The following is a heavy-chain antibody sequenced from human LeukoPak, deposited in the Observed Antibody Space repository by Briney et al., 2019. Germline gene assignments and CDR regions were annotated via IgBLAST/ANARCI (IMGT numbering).Heavy chain of an antibody. J-gene: IGHJ4*02. CDR2: ISYDGSNK. CDR1: GFTFSSYA. Sequence: PGRSLRLSCAASGFTFSSYAMHWVRQAPGKGLEWVAVISYDGSNKYYADSVKGRLTISRDNSKNTLYLQMNSLRAEDTAVYYCARRSSWHLDIDYWGQGTLVTVSS. CDR3: ARRSSWHLDIDY. D-gene: IGHD6-13*01. V-gene: IGHV3-30*01.